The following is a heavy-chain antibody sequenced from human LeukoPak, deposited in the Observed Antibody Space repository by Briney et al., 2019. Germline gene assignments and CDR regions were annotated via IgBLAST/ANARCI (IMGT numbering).Heavy chain of an antibody. J-gene: IGHJ6*02. CDR1: GFTFDDYG. Sequence: GGSLRLSCAASGFTFDDYGMSWVRQAPGKGLEWVSSISSDSNSIYHADSVKGRFTISRDNAKNSLYLQMNSLRAEDTAVYYCARMEKFYYGSGGFSPPLMDVWGQGTTVIVSS. D-gene: IGHD3-10*01. V-gene: IGHV3-21*01. CDR2: ISSDSNSI. CDR3: ARMEKFYYGSGGFSPPLMDV.